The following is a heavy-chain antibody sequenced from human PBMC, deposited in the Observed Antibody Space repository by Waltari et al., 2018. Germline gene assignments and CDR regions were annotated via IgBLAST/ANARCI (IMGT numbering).Heavy chain of an antibody. CDR1: GFTFSSYA. V-gene: IGHV3-30-3*01. CDR3: ARDSRSGWDY. CDR2: ISYDGSNK. J-gene: IGHJ4*02. Sequence: QVQLVESGGGVVQPGRSLRLSCAASGFTFSSYAMHWVRQAPGKGLGWVAVISYDGSNKYYADSVKGRFTISRDNSKNTLYLQMNSLRAEDTAVYYCARDSRSGWDYWGQGTLVTVSS. D-gene: IGHD6-19*01.